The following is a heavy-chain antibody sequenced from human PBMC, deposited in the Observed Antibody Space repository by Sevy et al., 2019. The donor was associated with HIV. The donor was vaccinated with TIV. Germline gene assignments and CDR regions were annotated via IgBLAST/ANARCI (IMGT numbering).Heavy chain of an antibody. CDR1: GFTFSDSW. Sequence: GGSLRLSCVASGFTFSDSWMTWVRQAPGKGLERIAFINEDGSRLGYVDSVRGRFTISRENTKNSLYLQMNSLRAEDTAVYFSASVRAYSALDYWGQGTLVTASS. J-gene: IGHJ4*02. V-gene: IGHV3-7*01. CDR3: ASVRAYSALDY. CDR2: INEDGSRL. D-gene: IGHD5-18*01.